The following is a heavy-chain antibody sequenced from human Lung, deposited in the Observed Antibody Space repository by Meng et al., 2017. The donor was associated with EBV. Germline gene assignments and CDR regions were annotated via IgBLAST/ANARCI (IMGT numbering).Heavy chain of an antibody. J-gene: IGHJ4*02. CDR3: ARDLHHTKQRYSSSWFFDY. Sequence: QGPLQALGPGRVKISEPLSLTGTACGASIRSYSWSWIRQPAGNGLQWIGRIYNSGSTNYKTTLKSRVTMSVATSKNQSTLTLSSVTAADTAVYSCARDLHHTKQRYSSSWFFDYWGQGTLVTVSS. D-gene: IGHD6-13*01. CDR2: IYNSGST. CDR1: GASIRSYS. V-gene: IGHV4-4*07.